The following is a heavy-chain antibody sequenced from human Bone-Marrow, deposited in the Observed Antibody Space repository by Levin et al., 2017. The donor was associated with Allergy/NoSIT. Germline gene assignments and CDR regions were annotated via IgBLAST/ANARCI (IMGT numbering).Heavy chain of an antibody. D-gene: IGHD3-10*01. CDR2: TYYRTKWYS. CDR1: WDRVSSISAA. Sequence: SQTLSLTCAISWDRVSSISAAWTWIRQSPSRGLEWLGRTYYRTKWYSDYGVSVNSRITINPDTSRNQFSLQLSSVTPEDTAVYYCARDFYGSGSYVPFFDYWGQGILVTVSS. CDR3: ARDFYGSGSYVPFFDY. J-gene: IGHJ4*02. V-gene: IGHV6-1*01.